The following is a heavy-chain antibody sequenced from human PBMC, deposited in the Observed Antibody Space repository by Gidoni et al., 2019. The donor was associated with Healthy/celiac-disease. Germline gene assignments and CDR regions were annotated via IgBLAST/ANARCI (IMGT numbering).Heavy chain of an antibody. CDR3: ARLKMDTAMANLIDY. D-gene: IGHD5-18*01. CDR1: GGSSSSSSYY. J-gene: IGHJ4*02. V-gene: IGHV4-39*01. CDR2: IYYSGST. Sequence: QLQLQESGPGLVKPSETLSLTCTVSGGSSSSSSYYWGWIRQPPGKGLEWIGSIYYSGSTYYNPSLKSRVTISVDTSKNQFSLKLSSVTAADTAVYYCARLKMDTAMANLIDYWGQGTLVTVSS.